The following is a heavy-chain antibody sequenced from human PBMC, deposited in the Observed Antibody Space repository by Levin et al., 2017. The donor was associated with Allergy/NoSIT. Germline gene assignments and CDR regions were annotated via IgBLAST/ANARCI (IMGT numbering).Heavy chain of an antibody. Sequence: PGGSLRLSCAASGFTFDDYAMHWVRQAPGKGLEWVSGISWNSGSIGYADSVKGRFTISRDNAKNSLYLQMNSLRAEDTALYYCAKDSYGGNSGFRWFDPWGQGTLVTVSS. J-gene: IGHJ5*02. CDR1: GFTFDDYA. CDR2: ISWNSGSI. D-gene: IGHD4-23*01. V-gene: IGHV3-9*01. CDR3: AKDSYGGNSGFRWFDP.